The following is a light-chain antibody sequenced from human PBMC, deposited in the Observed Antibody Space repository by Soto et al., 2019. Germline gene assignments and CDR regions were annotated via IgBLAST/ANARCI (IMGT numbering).Light chain of an antibody. V-gene: IGKV3-20*01. J-gene: IGKJ3*01. CDR3: HQYGSSPFT. CDR2: GAS. Sequence: EIVLTQSPGTLSLSPGERATLSCRASQSVRSSYLAWYQQKPGQALRLLIYGASSRATCIPDRFSGSGSGTDFPLTISRLEPEDFAVYYCHQYGSSPFTFGPGTKGDIK. CDR1: QSVRSSY.